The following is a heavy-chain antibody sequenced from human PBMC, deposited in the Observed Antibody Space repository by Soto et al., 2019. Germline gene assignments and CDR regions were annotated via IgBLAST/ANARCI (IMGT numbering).Heavy chain of an antibody. CDR2: ISAYNGNT. D-gene: IGHD6-13*01. CDR1: GYTFTSYG. V-gene: IGHV1-18*01. CDR3: ARDLGIAAATSAFDI. Sequence: ASVEVSCKASGYTFTSYGISSVRQAPGQGLEWMGWISAYNGNTNYAQKLQGRVTMTTDTSTSTAYMELRSLRSDDTAVYYCARDLGIAAATSAFDIWGQGTMVTVSS. J-gene: IGHJ3*02.